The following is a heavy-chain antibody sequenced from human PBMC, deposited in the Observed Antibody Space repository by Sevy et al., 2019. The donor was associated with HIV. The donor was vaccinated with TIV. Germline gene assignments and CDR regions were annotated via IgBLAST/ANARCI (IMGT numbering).Heavy chain of an antibody. Sequence: ASVKVSCKASGYTFTSYDINWVRQATEQGLEWMGWMNPNSGNTGYAQKFQGRVTITRNTSISTAYMELSSLRSEDTAVYYCASVGSTGTTGGDAFDIWGQGTMVTVSS. V-gene: IGHV1-8*03. J-gene: IGHJ3*02. CDR1: GYTFTSYD. D-gene: IGHD1-1*01. CDR3: ASVGSTGTTGGDAFDI. CDR2: MNPNSGNT.